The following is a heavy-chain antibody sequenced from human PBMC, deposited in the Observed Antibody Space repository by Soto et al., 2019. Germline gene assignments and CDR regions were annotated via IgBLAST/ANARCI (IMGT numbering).Heavy chain of an antibody. CDR1: GGTFSSYA. Sequence: VKVSCKASGGTFSSYAISWVRQAPGQGLEWMGGIIPIFGTANYAQKFQGRVTITADESTSTAYMELSSLRSEDTAVYYCARGRFYYYDSSGYSGSGWFDPWGQGTLVTVSS. CDR3: ARGRFYYYDSSGYSGSGWFDP. D-gene: IGHD3-22*01. J-gene: IGHJ5*02. V-gene: IGHV1-69*13. CDR2: IIPIFGTA.